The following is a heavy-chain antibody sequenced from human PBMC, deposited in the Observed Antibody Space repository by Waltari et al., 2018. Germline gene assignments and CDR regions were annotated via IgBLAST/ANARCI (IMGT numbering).Heavy chain of an antibody. J-gene: IGHJ4*02. D-gene: IGHD4-17*01. CDR3: ARRYGDYVDAYF. CDR2: FFYSGST. CDR1: GCAISSSSYY. V-gene: IGHV4-39*01. Sequence: QLQLQESGPGLVKPSETMSLTCTVSGCAISSSSYYWGWMRQAPGKGLEWIGSFFYSGSTYYNPSLRSRVTISVDASKNQFSLRLSSVTAADTAVYYCARRYGDYVDAYFWGQGTLVTVSS.